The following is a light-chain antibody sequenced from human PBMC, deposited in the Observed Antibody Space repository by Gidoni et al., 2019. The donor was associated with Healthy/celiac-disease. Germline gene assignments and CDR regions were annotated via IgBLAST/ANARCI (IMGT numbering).Light chain of an antibody. V-gene: IGKV1-33*01. CDR1: QDISNY. CDR2: DAS. J-gene: IGKJ3*01. Sequence: DIQMTQSPSSLSASVGDRVPITCQASQDISNYLNWYQQKQGNAPKLLIYDASNLETGVPSRFSGSGSGTDFTFTISSLQPEDIVTYYCQQYDNLPFTCGPGTKVDIK. CDR3: QQYDNLPFT.